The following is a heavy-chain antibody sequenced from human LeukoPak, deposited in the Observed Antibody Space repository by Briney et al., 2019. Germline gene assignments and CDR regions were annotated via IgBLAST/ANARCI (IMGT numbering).Heavy chain of an antibody. CDR1: GYTFTGYY. D-gene: IGHD1-26*01. Sequence: ASVKVSCKASGYTFTGYYMHWVRQAPGQGLEWMGWINPNSGGTNYAQKFQGRVTMTRDTSINTAYMDLSRLRSDDTAVYYCARQYGSGTYTLLFDPWGQGTLVTVSS. CDR3: ARQYGSGTYTLLFDP. J-gene: IGHJ5*02. V-gene: IGHV1-2*02. CDR2: INPNSGGT.